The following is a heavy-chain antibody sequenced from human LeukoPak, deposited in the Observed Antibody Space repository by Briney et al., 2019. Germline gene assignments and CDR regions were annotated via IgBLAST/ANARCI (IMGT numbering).Heavy chain of an antibody. CDR1: GGAISRYY. V-gene: IGHV4-59*01. CDR3: ARDGYSGSDAL. Sequence: SETLSLTCSGSGGAISRYYWSWIRQPPGKGLEWIGYIYYSGSTNYNPSLKSRVTISVDTSQNQFYLKLSSVTAADTAVYYCARDGYSGSDALWGQGTLVTVSS. J-gene: IGHJ4*02. CDR2: IYYSGST. D-gene: IGHD5-12*01.